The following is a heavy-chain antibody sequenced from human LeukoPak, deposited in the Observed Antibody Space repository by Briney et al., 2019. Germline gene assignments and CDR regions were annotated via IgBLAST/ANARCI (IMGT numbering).Heavy chain of an antibody. CDR2: INHSGST. V-gene: IGHV4-34*01. D-gene: IGHD3-9*01. Sequence: SETLSLTCAVYGGSFSGYYWSWIRQPPGKGLEWIGEINHSGSTNYNPSLKSRVTISVDTSKNQFSLKLSSVTAADTAVYYCARFAYYDILTGYYYYYGMDVWGQGTTVTVSS. CDR3: ARFAYYDILTGYYYYYGMDV. J-gene: IGHJ6*02. CDR1: GGSFSGYY.